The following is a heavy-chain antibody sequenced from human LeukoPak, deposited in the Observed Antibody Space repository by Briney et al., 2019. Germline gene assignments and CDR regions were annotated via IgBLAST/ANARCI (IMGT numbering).Heavy chain of an antibody. V-gene: IGHV1-18*01. CDR3: ARDDDYILDY. CDR2: VYGRNGDT. Sequence: ASVKVSCKASGYTFNIYGINWVRQAPGQGLEWVGWVYGRNGDTNYAQKFQGRVSMTIDTSTNTAYMNLRSLTSDDTAIYYCARDDDYILDYWGQGTLVTVSS. D-gene: IGHD3-16*01. CDR1: GYTFNIYG. J-gene: IGHJ4*02.